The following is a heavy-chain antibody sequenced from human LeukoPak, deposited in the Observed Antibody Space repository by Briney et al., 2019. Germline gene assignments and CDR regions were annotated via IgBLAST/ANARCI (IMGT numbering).Heavy chain of an antibody. CDR3: ARGHRLSPKTSIQLWQPLYYFDY. V-gene: IGHV1-8*01. CDR2: MKPNSGNT. J-gene: IGHJ4*02. D-gene: IGHD5-18*01. CDR1: GYTFTSYD. Sequence: ASVKVPCKASGYTFTSYDINWVRQATGQGREWMGWMKPNSGNTGYAQKFQGRVTMTRNTAISTAYMELSSLRSEDTAVYYCARGHRLSPKTSIQLWQPLYYFDYWGQGTLVTVSS.